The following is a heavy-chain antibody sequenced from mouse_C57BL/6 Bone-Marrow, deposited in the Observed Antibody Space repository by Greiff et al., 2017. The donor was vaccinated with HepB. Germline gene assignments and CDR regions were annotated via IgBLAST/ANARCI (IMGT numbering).Heavy chain of an antibody. D-gene: IGHD1-1*01. CDR2: IRSKSNNYAT. J-gene: IGHJ1*03. CDR1: GFSFNTYA. CDR3: VRHTYYYGSSPYWYFDV. V-gene: IGHV10-1*01. Sequence: EVQLVESGGGLVQPKGSLKLSCAASGFSFNTYAMNWVRQAPGKGLEWVARIRSKSNNYATYYADSVKDRFTISRDDSESMIYLQMNNLKTEDTAMYDCVRHTYYYGSSPYWYFDVWGTGTTVTVSS.